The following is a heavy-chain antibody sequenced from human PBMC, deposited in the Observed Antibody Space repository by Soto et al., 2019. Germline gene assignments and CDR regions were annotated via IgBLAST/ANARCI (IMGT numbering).Heavy chain of an antibody. V-gene: IGHV5-51*01. CDR2: IYPGDSDT. CDR1: GYSVTSYW. Sequence: PGESLKISCNGSGYSVTSYWIGWVRQMPGKGLEWMGIIYPGDSDTRYSPSFQGQVTISADKSISTAYLQWSSLKASDTAMYYCATDYYGSGSYYNGPQQFDYWGQGTPVTVSS. CDR3: ATDYYGSGSYYNGPQQFDY. J-gene: IGHJ4*02. D-gene: IGHD3-10*01.